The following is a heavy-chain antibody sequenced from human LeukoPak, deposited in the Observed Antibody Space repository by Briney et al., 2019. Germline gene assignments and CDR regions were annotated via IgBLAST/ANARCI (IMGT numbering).Heavy chain of an antibody. CDR3: ARDLPGSGLNLDY. Sequence: PSGTLSLTCAVAGGSFSSSYWWTWVRQPPGKGQEWIGEINHSGSTHYNPYLERRVTISLDKSKNQFSLKLTSVTAADTAVYYCARDLPGSGLNLDYWGQGTLVAVSS. CDR2: INHSGST. V-gene: IGHV4-4*02. J-gene: IGHJ4*02. CDR1: GGSFSSSYW. D-gene: IGHD3-10*01.